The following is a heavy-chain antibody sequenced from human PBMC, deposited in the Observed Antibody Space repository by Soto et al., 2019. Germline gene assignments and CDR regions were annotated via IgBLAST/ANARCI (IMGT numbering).Heavy chain of an antibody. J-gene: IGHJ4*02. V-gene: IGHV4-34*01. CDR3: ARGRGRTSCRGSRCPRRGFDY. CDR2: INHSGST. D-gene: IGHD2-2*01. CDR1: GGSFRGYS. Sequence: PSETLSLTCAVYGGSFRGYSWSWIRQPPGKGLEWIGEINHSGSTNYNPSLKSRVTISVDTSKNQFSLKLSSVTAADTAVYYCARGRGRTSCRGSRCPRRGFDYWGQGTLVTVS.